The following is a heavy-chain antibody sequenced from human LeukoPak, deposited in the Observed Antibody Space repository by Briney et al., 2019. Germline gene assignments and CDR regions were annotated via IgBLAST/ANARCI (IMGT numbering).Heavy chain of an antibody. J-gene: IGHJ3*02. CDR2: IYYSGST. CDR3: ARDYYDNAFDI. D-gene: IGHD3-22*01. Sequence: SETLSLTCTVSGGSISSYYWSWIRQPPGKGLEWIGYIYYSGSTNYNPSLKSRVTISVDKSKNQFSLKLSSVTAADTAVYYCARDYYDNAFDIWGQGTMVTVSS. V-gene: IGHV4-59*12. CDR1: GGSISSYY.